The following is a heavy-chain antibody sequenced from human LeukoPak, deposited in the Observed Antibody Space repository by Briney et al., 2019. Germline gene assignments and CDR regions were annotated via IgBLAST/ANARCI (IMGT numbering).Heavy chain of an antibody. Sequence: KPSETLSLTCTVSGVSISSSSYYWGWIRQPPGKGLEWIGSIFYSGSTYYNPSLKSRVTISVDTSKNQFSLKLSSVTAADTAVYYCARHGGYCRGTSCYGVWFDPWGQGTLVTVSS. CDR3: ARHGGYCRGTSCYGVWFDP. J-gene: IGHJ5*02. D-gene: IGHD2-2*01. CDR1: GVSISSSSYY. CDR2: IFYSGST. V-gene: IGHV4-39*01.